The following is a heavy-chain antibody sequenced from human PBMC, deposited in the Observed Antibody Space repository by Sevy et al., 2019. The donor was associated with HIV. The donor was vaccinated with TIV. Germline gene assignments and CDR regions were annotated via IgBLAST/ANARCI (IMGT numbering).Heavy chain of an antibody. V-gene: IGHV3-30*02. CDR3: KGRSTISRENSTSTRYLRLSSLRDEDTAVYYCAKDPRPSHLITTFGGVDYFEY. J-gene: IGHJ4*02. CDR2: IRYDESEQ. CDR1: GFTFSTYG. D-gene: IGHD3-10*01. Sequence: GGSLRLSCAASGFTFSTYGMHWVRQAPGKGLEWVAFIRYDESEQYYADSVKGRCTISRDNSKSTLYLRLSSLRDEDYGADSVKGRSTISRENSTSTRYLRLSSLRDEDTAVYYCAKDPRPSHLITTFGGVDYFEYWGQGTLVTVSS.